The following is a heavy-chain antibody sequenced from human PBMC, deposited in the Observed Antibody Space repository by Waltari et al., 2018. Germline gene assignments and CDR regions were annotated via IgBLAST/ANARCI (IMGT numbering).Heavy chain of an antibody. CDR1: GFPFCSYE. V-gene: IGHV3-48*03. Sequence: EVQLVESGGGLVQPGGSLRLSCAASGFPFCSYEMNWVRQAPGEGLGGVSYISRSGSTIYYADSVKGRCTISRDNAKNALYLQMNSLRAEDTAVYYCARLAVPFDYWGQGTLVTVSS. D-gene: IGHD6-6*01. CDR2: ISRSGSTI. J-gene: IGHJ4*02. CDR3: ARLAVPFDY.